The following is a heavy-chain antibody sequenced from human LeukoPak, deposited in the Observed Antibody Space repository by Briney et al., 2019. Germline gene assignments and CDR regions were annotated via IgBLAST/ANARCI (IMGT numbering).Heavy chain of an antibody. CDR2: IAVAGDT. CDR1: GFILSDYD. Sequence: GGSLRLSCAVSGFILSDYDMHWVRQLTGKGLEWVSGIAVAGDTYHGGSVRGRFTISRESAKNSFYLQMNSLRAGDTAVYYCARALATGVGARGYFDYWGQGVLVTVSS. D-gene: IGHD7-27*01. V-gene: IGHV3-13*04. CDR3: ARALATGVGARGYFDY. J-gene: IGHJ4*02.